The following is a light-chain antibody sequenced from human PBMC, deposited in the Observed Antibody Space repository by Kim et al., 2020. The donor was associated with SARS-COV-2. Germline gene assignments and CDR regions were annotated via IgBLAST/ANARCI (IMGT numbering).Light chain of an antibody. J-gene: IGLJ2*01. CDR1: SSNIANNS. CDR3: RTWDSSLSAGGGV. Sequence: KLPKSSSGTSSNIANNSVSWYQPRTRTAPKLLIYDNHKRPSGITDRFSGSKSGTSATLGITALPAGDEADYYCRTWDSSLSAGGGVFGGGTQLTVL. V-gene: IGLV1-51*01. CDR2: DNH.